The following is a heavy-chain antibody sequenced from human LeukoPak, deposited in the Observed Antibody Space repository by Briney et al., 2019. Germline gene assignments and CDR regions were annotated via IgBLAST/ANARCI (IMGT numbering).Heavy chain of an antibody. J-gene: IGHJ4*02. D-gene: IGHD3-3*01. CDR3: ARSSPPAYYDFWNGYLDY. Sequence: GGSLRLSCAASGFSLSGSAIHWVRQASGKGLEWVARIRSKANAYATAYAASVRGRFTISRDDSKNTAYLQMNSLKTEDTAVYYCARSSPPAYYDFWNGYLDYWGQGTLVTVSS. V-gene: IGHV3-73*01. CDR2: IRSKANAYAT. CDR1: GFSLSGSA.